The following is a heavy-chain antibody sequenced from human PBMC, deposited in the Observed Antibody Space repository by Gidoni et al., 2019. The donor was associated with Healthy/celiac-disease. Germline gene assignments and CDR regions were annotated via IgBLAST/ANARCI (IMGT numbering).Heavy chain of an antibody. CDR1: GFPFGASA. V-gene: IGHV3-49*03. D-gene: IGHD3-10*01. CDR2: MRSKAYGGTT. CDR3: TRVLEYYGSGSPYYFDY. Sequence: EVQLVESWGGLVQPGRSLQLSCTASGFPFGASAMSWFRQAPGKGLEWVGFMRSKAYGGTTEYAASVKGRFTSSRDDSKSIAYLQMNSLKTEDTAVYYCTRVLEYYGSGSPYYFDYWGQGTLVTVSS. J-gene: IGHJ4*02.